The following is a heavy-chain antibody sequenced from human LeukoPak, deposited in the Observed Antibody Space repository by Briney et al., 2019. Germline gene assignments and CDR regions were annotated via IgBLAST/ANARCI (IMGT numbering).Heavy chain of an antibody. V-gene: IGHV4-61*02. CDR1: GGSISSGSYY. J-gene: IGHJ4*02. CDR2: IFLSGST. CDR3: ARENYYDTSD. D-gene: IGHD3-22*01. Sequence: SETLSLTCSVSGGSISSGSYYWSWIRQPAGKGLEWIGRIFLSGSTNYNPSLKSRVAMSIATSKNQFSLSLRSVTAADTAVYYCARENYYDTSDWGQGTLVTVSS.